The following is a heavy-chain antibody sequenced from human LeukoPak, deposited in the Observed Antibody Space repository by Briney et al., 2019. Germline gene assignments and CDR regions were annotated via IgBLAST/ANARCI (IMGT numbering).Heavy chain of an antibody. D-gene: IGHD4-23*01. CDR1: GFTFSSYA. V-gene: IGHV3-23*01. CDR2: ISGSGGST. CDR3: VKDEMAVAIFDY. Sequence: GGSLRLSCAASGFTFSSYAMSWVRQAPGKGLEWVSAISGSGGSTYYADPVKGRFAISRDNSENMLYLQMNSLRAEDTAVYYCVKDEMAVAIFDYWGQGTLVTVSS. J-gene: IGHJ4*02.